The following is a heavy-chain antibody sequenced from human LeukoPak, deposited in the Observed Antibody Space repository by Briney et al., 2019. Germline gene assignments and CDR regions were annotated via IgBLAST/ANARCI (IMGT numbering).Heavy chain of an antibody. V-gene: IGHV4-34*01. CDR3: ASGRYYYGAGYGIGDY. CDR1: GGSFSGYY. D-gene: IGHD3-10*01. Sequence: SETLSLTCAVYGGSFSGYYWSWIRQPPGKVLEWIGSASYSGSTYYNPSLKSRVTISVDTSKNQFSLRLSSVTAADTAVYYCASGRYYYGAGYGIGDYWGQGTLVTVSS. CDR2: ASYSGST. J-gene: IGHJ4*02.